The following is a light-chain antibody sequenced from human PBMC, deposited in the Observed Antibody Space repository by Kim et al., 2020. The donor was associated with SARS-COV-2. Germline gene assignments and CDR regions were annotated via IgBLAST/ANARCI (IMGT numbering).Light chain of an antibody. CDR1: SSDVGGYNY. J-gene: IGLJ1*01. CDR2: DVS. V-gene: IGLV2-14*04. CDR3: SSYTSSSTFV. Sequence: GQSITISCTGTSSDVGGYNYVSWYQQHPGKAPKLMIYDVSKRPSGVSNRFSGSKSGNTVSLTISGLQAEDEADYYCSSYTSSSTFVFGTGTKVTVL.